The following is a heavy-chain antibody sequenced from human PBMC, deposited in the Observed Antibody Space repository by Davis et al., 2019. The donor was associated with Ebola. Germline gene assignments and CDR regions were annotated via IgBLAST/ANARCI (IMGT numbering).Heavy chain of an antibody. Sequence: GESLKISCAASGFTFNSHAMHWVRRAARRGLEWVSAIGIDGDTYYPDSVKGRFTISRDNAKNSLYLQMNSLRVEDTAVYYCAKGGKGYYYYYGLDVWGQGTTVTVSS. D-gene: IGHD2-2*01. J-gene: IGHJ6*02. CDR1: GFTFNSHA. CDR2: IGIDGDT. V-gene: IGHV3-13*01. CDR3: AKGGKGYYYYYGLDV.